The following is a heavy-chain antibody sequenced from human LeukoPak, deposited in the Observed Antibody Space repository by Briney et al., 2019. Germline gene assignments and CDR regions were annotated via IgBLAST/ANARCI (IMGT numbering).Heavy chain of an antibody. CDR3: TSEPIVAGEAFDY. V-gene: IGHV3-23*01. D-gene: IGHD5-12*01. J-gene: IGHJ4*02. Sequence: GGSLRLSCAASGFTFATYAMSWVRQAPGKGLEWVSAISGRGTDTFYADSVKGRVTISRDKSKNTLYLQMNSLKTEDTAVYYCTSEPIVAGEAFDYWGQGTLVTVSS. CDR2: ISGRGTDT. CDR1: GFTFATYA.